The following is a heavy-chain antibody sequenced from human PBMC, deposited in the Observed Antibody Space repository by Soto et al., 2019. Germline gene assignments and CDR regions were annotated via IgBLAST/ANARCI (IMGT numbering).Heavy chain of an antibody. CDR1: GFTFSSYS. Sequence: EVQLVESGGGLVQPGGSLRLSCAASGFTFSSYSMNWVRQAPGKGLEWVSYISSSSSTIYYADSVKGRFTISRDNAKNSLYLQMNSLRDEDTAVYYCARANLYYYGSSGQPFQHWGQGTLVTVSS. V-gene: IGHV3-48*02. J-gene: IGHJ1*01. CDR2: ISSSSSTI. D-gene: IGHD3-22*01. CDR3: ARANLYYYGSSGQPFQH.